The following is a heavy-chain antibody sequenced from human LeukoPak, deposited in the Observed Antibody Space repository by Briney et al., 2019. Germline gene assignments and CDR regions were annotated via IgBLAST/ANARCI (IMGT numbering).Heavy chain of an antibody. V-gene: IGHV3-23*01. CDR1: GFTFSSYA. CDR3: AKVDSSSSRVYYYYYGMDV. CDR2: ISGSGGST. J-gene: IGHJ6*02. Sequence: GGSLRLSCAASGFTFSSYAMSWVRQAPGEGLEWVSAISGSGGSTYYADSVKGRFTISRDNSKNTLYLQMNSLRAEDTAVYYCAKVDSSSSRVYYYYYGMDVWGQGTTVTVSS. D-gene: IGHD6-6*01.